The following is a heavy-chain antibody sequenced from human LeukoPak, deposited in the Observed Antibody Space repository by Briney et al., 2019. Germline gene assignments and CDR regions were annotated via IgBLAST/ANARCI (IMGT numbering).Heavy chain of an antibody. J-gene: IGHJ4*02. CDR1: GYTFTSYG. CDR2: ISAYNGNT. V-gene: IGHV1-18*01. Sequence: GASVKVSCKASGYTFTSYGISWVRQAPGQGLEWMGWISAYNGNTNYAQKLQGRVTMTTDTSTSTAYMELRSLRSDDTAVYYCARDRAFIYKMQPDYWGQGTLVTVSS. D-gene: IGHD1-1*01. CDR3: ARDRAFIYKMQPDY.